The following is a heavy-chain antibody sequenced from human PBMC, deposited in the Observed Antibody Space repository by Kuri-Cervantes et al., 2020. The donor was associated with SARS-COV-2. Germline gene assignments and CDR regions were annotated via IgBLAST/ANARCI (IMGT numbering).Heavy chain of an antibody. D-gene: IGHD3-16*01. CDR1: GGTFSSYA. J-gene: IGHJ3*02. Sequence: ASVKVSCKASGGTFSSYAISWVRQATGQGLEWMGWMNPNSGNTGYAQKFQGRVTITRNTSISTAYMELSSLRSEDTAVYYCARWRGGTDAFDIWGQGTMVTVSS. CDR2: MNPNSGNT. CDR3: ARWRGGTDAFDI. V-gene: IGHV1-8*03.